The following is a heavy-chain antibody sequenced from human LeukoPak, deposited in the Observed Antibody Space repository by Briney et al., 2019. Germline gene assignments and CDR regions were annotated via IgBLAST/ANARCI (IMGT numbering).Heavy chain of an antibody. CDR3: ARVSGRLERQSDLDY. CDR1: GFTFASYS. CDR2: ISGDSTYI. Sequence: PGGSLRLSCAASGFTFASYSMNWVRQAPGKGLEWVSSISGDSTYIYNAVSVKGRFTISRDNAQASLYLQMISLRADDTAVYYCARVSGRLERQSDLDYWGQGTLVIVSS. D-gene: IGHD1-1*01. V-gene: IGHV3-21*01. J-gene: IGHJ4*02.